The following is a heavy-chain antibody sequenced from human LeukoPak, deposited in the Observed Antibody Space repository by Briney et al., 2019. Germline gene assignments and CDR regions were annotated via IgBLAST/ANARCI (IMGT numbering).Heavy chain of an antibody. J-gene: IGHJ4*02. CDR3: ARGRSGTMIVVVIDFDY. CDR1: GFTVSSNY. V-gene: IGHV3-66*01. CDR2: IYSGGST. D-gene: IGHD3-22*01. Sequence: PGGSLRLSCAASGFTVSSNYMSWVRQAPGKGLEWVSVIYSGGSTYYADSVKGRFTISRDNSKNTLYLQMNSLRAEDTAVYYCARGRSGTMIVVVIDFDYWGQGTLVTVSS.